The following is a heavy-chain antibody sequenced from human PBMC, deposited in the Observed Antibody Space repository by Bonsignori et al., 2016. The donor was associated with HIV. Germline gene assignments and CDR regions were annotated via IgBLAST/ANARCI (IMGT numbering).Heavy chain of an antibody. CDR1: GGSISSGSYY. J-gene: IGHJ4*02. V-gene: IGHV4-61*02. CDR3: AREVARRSNWGFLSNYYFDY. D-gene: IGHD7-27*01. Sequence: SETLSLTCTVSGGSISSGSYYWSWIRQPAGKGLEWIGRIYTSGSTNYNPSLKSRVTISVDTSKNQFSLKLSSVTAADTAVYYCAREVARRSNWGFLSNYYFDYWGQGTLVTVSS. CDR2: IYTSGST.